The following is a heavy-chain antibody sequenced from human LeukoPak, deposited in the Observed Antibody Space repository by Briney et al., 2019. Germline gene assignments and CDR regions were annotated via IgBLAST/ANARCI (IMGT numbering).Heavy chain of an antibody. CDR1: GFTFSSYW. D-gene: IGHD3-3*01. CDR2: IKQDGSEK. CDR3: ARDVPSYDFWSGYLNYFDY. V-gene: IGHV3-7*01. Sequence: PGRSLRLSCAASGFTFSSYWMSWVRQAPGKGLEWVANIKQDGSEKYYVDSVKGRFTISRDNAKNPLYLQMNSLRAEDTAVYYCARDVPSYDFWSGYLNYFDYWGQGTLVTVSS. J-gene: IGHJ4*02.